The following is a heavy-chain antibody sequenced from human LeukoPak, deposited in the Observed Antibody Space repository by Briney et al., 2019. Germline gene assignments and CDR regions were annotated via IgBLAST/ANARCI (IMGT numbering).Heavy chain of an antibody. V-gene: IGHV3-23*01. D-gene: IGHD4-17*01. CDR2: ISGSGGST. Sequence: GGSLRLSCAASGFTFNTYAMSWVRQAPGKGLEWVSGISGSGGSTYYADSARGRFTISRDNSKNTLYLQMNSLRAEDTAVYYCASWGDYSGNFDYWGQGTLVTVSS. J-gene: IGHJ4*02. CDR3: ASWGDYSGNFDY. CDR1: GFTFNTYA.